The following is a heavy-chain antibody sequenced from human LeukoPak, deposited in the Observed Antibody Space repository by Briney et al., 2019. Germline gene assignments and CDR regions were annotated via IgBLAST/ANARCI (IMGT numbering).Heavy chain of an antibody. Sequence: GGSLRLSCAASGFTFDDYAMHWVRRAPGKGLEWVSVISWNSGSIGYADSVKGRFTISRDNAKNSLYLQMNSLRAEDTALYYCATDIGYGDDAFDISGQGTMVTVSS. D-gene: IGHD3-10*01. CDR1: GFTFDDYA. CDR2: ISWNSGSI. CDR3: ATDIGYGDDAFDI. V-gene: IGHV3-9*01. J-gene: IGHJ3*02.